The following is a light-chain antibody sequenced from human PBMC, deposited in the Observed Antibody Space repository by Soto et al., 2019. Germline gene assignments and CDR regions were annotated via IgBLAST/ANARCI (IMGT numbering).Light chain of an antibody. J-gene: IGLJ1*01. CDR2: DVT. V-gene: IGLV2-14*01. CDR1: SSDVGAFNY. Sequence: QSALTQPASVSGSPGQSITISCIGTSSDVGAFNYVSWYQQHPGKAPKLIIYDVTDRPSGVSNRFSASKSGNTASLTISGLQAEDEADYYCSSYTTRNTEAFGTGTKVTVL. CDR3: SSYTTRNTEA.